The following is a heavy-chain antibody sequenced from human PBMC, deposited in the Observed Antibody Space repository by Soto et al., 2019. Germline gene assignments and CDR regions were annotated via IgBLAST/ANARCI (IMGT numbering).Heavy chain of an antibody. CDR2: VSGSGDST. D-gene: IGHD3-22*01. Sequence: EVQLLESGRGFVQPGGSLRLSCAASGITFRNYAMSWVRQAPGKGLEWVSVVSGSGDSTYYAESVKGRFTISRDNSKNTLHLQMNSLGAEDTAVYYCATRNYYDSSGYYYWYYFDFWGQGTLVTVSS. CDR1: GITFRNYA. V-gene: IGHV3-23*01. CDR3: ATRNYYDSSGYYYWYYFDF. J-gene: IGHJ4*02.